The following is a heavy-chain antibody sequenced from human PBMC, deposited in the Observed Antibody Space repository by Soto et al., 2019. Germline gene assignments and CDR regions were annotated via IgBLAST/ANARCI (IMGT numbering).Heavy chain of an antibody. CDR1: GFTFSDHY. CDR3: AGTTIYGMDV. J-gene: IGHJ6*02. CDR2: TRNKANSYTT. D-gene: IGHD1-1*01. Sequence: EVQLVESGGGLVKPGGSLRLSCAASGFTFSDHYMDWVRQAPGKGLEWVGRTRNKANSYTTEYAASGKGRFTISRDDSKNSLYLQMNSLKTEDTAVYYCAGTTIYGMDVWGQGTKVTVSS. V-gene: IGHV3-72*01.